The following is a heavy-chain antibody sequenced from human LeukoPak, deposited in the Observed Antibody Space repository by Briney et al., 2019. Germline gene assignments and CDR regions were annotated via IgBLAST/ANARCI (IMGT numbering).Heavy chain of an antibody. J-gene: IGHJ4*02. Sequence: PSETLSLTCTVSGGSVSSGSHYWSWIRQPPGKGLEWIGYIYYGGNTNYNPSLKSRVTMSLDTSKNQFSLKLSSVTAADTAVYFCARDVGDGYNSGWGQGTLVTVSS. CDR1: GGSVSSGSHY. CDR3: ARDVGDGYNSG. CDR2: IYYGGNT. D-gene: IGHD5-24*01. V-gene: IGHV4-61*01.